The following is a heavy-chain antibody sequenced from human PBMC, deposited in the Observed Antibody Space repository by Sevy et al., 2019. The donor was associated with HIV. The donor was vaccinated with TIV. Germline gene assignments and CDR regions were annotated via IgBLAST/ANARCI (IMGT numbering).Heavy chain of an antibody. D-gene: IGHD1-1*01. CDR3: ALERLSSAVAEYFHN. Sequence: GGYLRLSCAASGFTFNFFPMHWVRQAPGKGLEWVATISFDGSNEHYADSVKGRFTISIDSSKNSRFLQMNSLRADDSAVYYCALERLSSAVAEYFHNWGQGTLVTVSS. V-gene: IGHV3-30-3*01. CDR2: ISFDGSNE. CDR1: GFTFNFFP. J-gene: IGHJ1*01.